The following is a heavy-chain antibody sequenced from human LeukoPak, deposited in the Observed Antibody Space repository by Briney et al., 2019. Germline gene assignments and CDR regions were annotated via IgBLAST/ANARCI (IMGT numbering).Heavy chain of an antibody. CDR2: ISAYNGNT. J-gene: IGHJ4*02. V-gene: IGHV1-18*01. CDR3: ARGGETYYYDSSGYYPVDY. D-gene: IGHD3-22*01. CDR1: GYTFTSYG. Sequence: ASVKVSCKASGYTFTSYGISWVRQAPEQGLEWMGWISAYNGNTNYAQKLQGRVTMTTDTSTSTAYMELRSLRSDDTAVYYCARGGETYYYDSSGYYPVDYWGQGSLVIVSS.